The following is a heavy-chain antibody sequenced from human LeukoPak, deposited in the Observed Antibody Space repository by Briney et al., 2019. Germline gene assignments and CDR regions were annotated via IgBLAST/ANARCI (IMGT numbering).Heavy chain of an antibody. J-gene: IGHJ4*02. CDR2: IKQDGSAK. CDR3: ARAYSSGYYYIGY. D-gene: IGHD3-22*01. Sequence: GGSLRLSCATSGFMFSNYWMTWVRQAPGKGLEWVSNIKQDGSAKHYMDSVKGRFTISRDNAKNSLYLQMNSLRAEDTAVYYCARAYSSGYYYIGYWGQGTLVTVSS. CDR1: GFMFSNYW. V-gene: IGHV3-7*01.